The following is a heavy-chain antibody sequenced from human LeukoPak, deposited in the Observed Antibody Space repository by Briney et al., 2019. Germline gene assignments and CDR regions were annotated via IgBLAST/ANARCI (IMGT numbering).Heavy chain of an antibody. Sequence: PSETLSLTCAVYGGSFSGYYWSWLRQPPGKGLEWIGEINHSGSTNYNPSLKSRVTISVDTSKNQFSLKLSSVTAADTAVYYCAVSRDGYRFDYWGQGTLVTVSS. CDR3: AVSRDGYRFDY. J-gene: IGHJ4*02. V-gene: IGHV4-34*07. CDR2: INHSGST. D-gene: IGHD5-24*01. CDR1: GGSFSGYY.